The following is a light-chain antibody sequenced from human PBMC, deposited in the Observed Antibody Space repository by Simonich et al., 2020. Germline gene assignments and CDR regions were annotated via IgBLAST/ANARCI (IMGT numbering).Light chain of an antibody. J-gene: IGLJ3*02. CDR2: EGS. CDR3: CSYAGSSTWV. Sequence: QSALTQPASVSGSPGQSITISCTGTSSDVGSYNLVSWYQQHPGKATKLMIYEGSKRPSGVSNRFSGSKSGNTASLTISGLQAEDEADYYCCSYAGSSTWVLGGGTKLTVL. CDR1: SSDVGSYNL. V-gene: IGLV2-23*01.